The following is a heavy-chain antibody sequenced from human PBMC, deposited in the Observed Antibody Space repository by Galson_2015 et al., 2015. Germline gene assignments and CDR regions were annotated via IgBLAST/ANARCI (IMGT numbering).Heavy chain of an antibody. Sequence: SLRLSCATSGFTFSLYWMSWVRQAPGKGLEWVANINQDGSETYYVDSVKGRFTISRDNAKNSLYLQMNSLRAEDTAIYYCASQTWTGYFDYWGQGILVTVPS. CDR2: INQDGSET. CDR3: ASQTWTGYFDY. V-gene: IGHV3-7*05. CDR1: GFTFSLYW. D-gene: IGHD3-10*01. J-gene: IGHJ4*02.